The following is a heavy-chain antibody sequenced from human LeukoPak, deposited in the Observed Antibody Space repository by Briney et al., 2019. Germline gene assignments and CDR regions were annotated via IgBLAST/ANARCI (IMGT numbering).Heavy chain of an antibody. V-gene: IGHV4-38-2*02. Sequence: SETLSLTCTVSGYSISNGHYWGWIRQPPGKGLEWIGSISHTGSSYYNPSLKSRVTISVDTSKNQFSLRLSSVTAADTALYYCARVYTGSSWDYYYYMDVWGKGTTVTISS. CDR1: GYSISNGHY. J-gene: IGHJ6*03. D-gene: IGHD6-13*01. CDR3: ARVYTGSSWDYYYYMDV. CDR2: ISHTGSS.